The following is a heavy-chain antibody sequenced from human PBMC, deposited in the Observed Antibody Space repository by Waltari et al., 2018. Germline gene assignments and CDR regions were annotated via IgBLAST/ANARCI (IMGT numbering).Heavy chain of an antibody. CDR3: ARDRYCSGGSCYGGGGAFDI. V-gene: IGHV4-59*01. Sequence: QVQLQESGPGLVKPSETLSLPCTVSGCSISSYYWRWIRQPPGKGLEWIGYIYSSGTTNNNPSLKSRVTISVDTSKNQFSLKLSSVTAADTAVYYCARDRYCSGGSCYGGGGAFDIWGQGTMVTVSS. J-gene: IGHJ3*02. CDR1: GCSISSYY. CDR2: IYSSGTT. D-gene: IGHD2-15*01.